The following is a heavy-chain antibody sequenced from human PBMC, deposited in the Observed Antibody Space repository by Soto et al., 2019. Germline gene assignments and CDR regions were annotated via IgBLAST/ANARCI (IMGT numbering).Heavy chain of an antibody. V-gene: IGHV1-3*04. J-gene: IGHJ4*02. Sequence: QVQLVQSGAEVKKPGTSVKVSCTASGYTFARYALHWVRQAPGQGLEWMGWINTATGNTIYSEKFQGRVSITRDTSANTAYMELSSLRSEETAVYYWARDEDYWGRGALVTVSS. CDR1: GYTFARYA. CDR3: ARDEDY. CDR2: INTATGNT.